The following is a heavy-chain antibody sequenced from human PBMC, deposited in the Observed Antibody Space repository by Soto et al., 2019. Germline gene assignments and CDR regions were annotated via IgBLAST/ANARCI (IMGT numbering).Heavy chain of an antibody. CDR1: GGSISSSSYY. J-gene: IGHJ5*02. Sequence: SETLSLTCTVSGGSISSSSYYWGWIRQPPGKGLEWIGSIYYSGSTYYNPSLKSRVTISVDTSKNQFSLKLSSVTAADTAVYYCARTLHYDTSGYRYRFDPWGQGTLVTVSS. CDR2: IYYSGST. D-gene: IGHD3-22*01. V-gene: IGHV4-39*07. CDR3: ARTLHYDTSGYRYRFDP.